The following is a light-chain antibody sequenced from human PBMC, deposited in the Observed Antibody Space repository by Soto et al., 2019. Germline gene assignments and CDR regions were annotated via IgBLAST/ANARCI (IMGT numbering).Light chain of an antibody. J-gene: IGKJ1*01. CDR1: QNIERW. V-gene: IGKV1-5*01. Sequence: IHMTHSPSTLSASFLYRFTITCRASQNIERWLAWYQQKPGKAPKLLLYDVSSLESGVPSRFSGSGSGTEFILTINGLQPDDFATYFCQQFKSGTWTFGQGANVDIK. CDR2: DVS. CDR3: QQFKSGTWT.